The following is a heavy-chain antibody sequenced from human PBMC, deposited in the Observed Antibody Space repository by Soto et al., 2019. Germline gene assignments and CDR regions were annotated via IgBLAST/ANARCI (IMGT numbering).Heavy chain of an antibody. D-gene: IGHD6-19*01. CDR3: ARAGRGSGWKIDP. CDR2: IYYSGST. J-gene: IGHJ5*02. Sequence: PSETLSLTCTVSGGFISSYYWSWSRQPPGRGLEWIGYIYYSGSTNYNPSLKSRVTISVDTSKNHFSLKLSSLTAADTAVYYCARAGRGSGWKIDPWGQGTLVT. CDR1: GGFISSYY. V-gene: IGHV4-59*01.